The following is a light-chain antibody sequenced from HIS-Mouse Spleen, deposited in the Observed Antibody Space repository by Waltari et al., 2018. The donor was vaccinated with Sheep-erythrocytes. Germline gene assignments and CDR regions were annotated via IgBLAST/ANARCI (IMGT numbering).Light chain of an antibody. CDR3: GTWDSSLSAV. J-gene: IGLJ2*01. CDR2: DNN. V-gene: IGLV1-51*01. CDR1: SPNIWNNF. Sequence: QSVLTQPPSVYAAPGPKVTIPCSGSSPNIWNNFVSCYQQTPGTAPKLLIYDNNKRPSGIPDRFSGSKSGTSATLGITGLQTGDEADYYCGTWDSSLSAVFGGGTKLTVL.